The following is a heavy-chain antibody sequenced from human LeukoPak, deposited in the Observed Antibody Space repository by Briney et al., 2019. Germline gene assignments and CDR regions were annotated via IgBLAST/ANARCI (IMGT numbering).Heavy chain of an antibody. CDR2: IYYSGST. CDR3: ARNPGTYYYDSSGHPSHPPPHLYGMDV. V-gene: IGHV4-39*07. J-gene: IGHJ6*02. Sequence: SETLSLTCTVSGGSISSSSYYWGWIRQPPGKGLEWIGSIYYSGSTYYNPSLKSRVTISVDTSKNQFSLKLSSVTAADTAVYYCARNPGTYYYDSSGHPSHPPPHLYGMDVWGQGTTVTVSS. CDR1: GGSISSSSYY. D-gene: IGHD3-22*01.